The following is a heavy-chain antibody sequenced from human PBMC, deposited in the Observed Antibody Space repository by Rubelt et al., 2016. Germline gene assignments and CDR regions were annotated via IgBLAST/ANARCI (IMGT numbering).Heavy chain of an antibody. CDR1: GYTFTSYY. CDR2: INPSGGST. CDR3: ARTKTVEMATIPLAY. Sequence: QVQLVQSGAEVKKPGASVKVSCKASGYTFTSYYMHWVRQAPGQGLEWMGIINPSGGSTSYAQKFQGSVTMTSDTSTSTVYMELSSLRSEDTAVYYCARTKTVEMATIPLAYWGQGTLVTVSS. D-gene: IGHD5-24*01. V-gene: IGHV1-46*01. J-gene: IGHJ4*02.